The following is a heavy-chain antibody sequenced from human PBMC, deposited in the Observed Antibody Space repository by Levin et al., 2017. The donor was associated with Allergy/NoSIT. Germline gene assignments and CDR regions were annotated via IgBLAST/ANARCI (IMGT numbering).Heavy chain of an antibody. D-gene: IGHD3-3*01. CDR2: IYHSGST. J-gene: IGHJ6*02. CDR1: GGSISSGGYS. CDR3: AATELRYDFWSPFYGMDV. V-gene: IGHV4-30-2*01. Sequence: PSETLSLTCAVSGGSISSGGYSWSWIRQPPGKGLEWIGYIYHSGSTYYNPSLKSRVTISVDRSKNQFSLKLSSVTAADTAVYYCAATELRYDFWSPFYGMDVWGQGTTVTVSS.